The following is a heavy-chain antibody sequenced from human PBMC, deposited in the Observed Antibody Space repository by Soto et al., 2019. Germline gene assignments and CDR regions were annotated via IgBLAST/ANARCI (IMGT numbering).Heavy chain of an antibody. V-gene: IGHV3-30*03. CDR2: ISYDGKQT. D-gene: IGHD3-16*01. CDR1: GCTFKDYG. J-gene: IGHJ2*01. CDR3: ARDGWGSNWYFDL. Sequence: VGSLRLAGGAPGCTFKDYGRHWGRQAPGKGLEWVAVISYDGKQTYYADSVKGRFTIPKDKSKRTLFLQMNSLRVDDTAVYYCARDGWGSNWYFDLWGRGTLGTVSS.